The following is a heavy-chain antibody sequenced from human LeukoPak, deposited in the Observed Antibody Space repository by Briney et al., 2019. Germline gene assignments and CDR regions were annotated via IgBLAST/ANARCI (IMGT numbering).Heavy chain of an antibody. CDR2: ISSSSSYI. D-gene: IGHD3-22*01. J-gene: IGHJ4*02. CDR1: GFTFSSYE. CDR3: AREPSTNYYDSSGYFLDY. Sequence: GGSLRLSCAASGFTFSSYEMNWVRQAPGKGLEWVSSISSSSSYIYYADSVKGRFTISRDNAKNSLYLQMNSLRAEDTAVYYCAREPSTNYYDSSGYFLDYWGQGTLVTVSS. V-gene: IGHV3-21*01.